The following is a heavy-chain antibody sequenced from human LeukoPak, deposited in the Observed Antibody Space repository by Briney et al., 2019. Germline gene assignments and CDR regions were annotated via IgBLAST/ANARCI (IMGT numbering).Heavy chain of an antibody. CDR1: GFTLSSYS. J-gene: IGHJ6*03. Sequence: PGGSLRLSCAASGFTLSSYSMNCVRQAPGKGLEWVSSISSSSSYIYYADSVKGRFTFSRDNAKNSLYLQMNSLRAEDTAVYYCARVGYSSSWNYYYYYYYMDVWGKGTTVTVSS. CDR3: ARVGYSSSWNYYYYYYYMDV. D-gene: IGHD6-13*01. CDR2: ISSSSSYI. V-gene: IGHV3-21*01.